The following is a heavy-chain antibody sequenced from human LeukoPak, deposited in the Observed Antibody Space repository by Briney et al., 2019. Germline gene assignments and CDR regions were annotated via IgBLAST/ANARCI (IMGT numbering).Heavy chain of an antibody. CDR3: ASHLTPVLDNNNYDFEVPGV. D-gene: IGHD4-11*01. CDR1: GGSISSSSYY. V-gene: IGHV4-39*01. CDR2: IYYSGST. Sequence: SETLSLTCTVSGGSISSSSYYWGWIRQPPGKGLEWIGSIYYSGSTYYTPSLKSRVTISVDTSKTQFSLKLSSVTAADTAVYYCASHLTPVLDNNNYDFEVPGVWGRGTTVTVSS. J-gene: IGHJ6*04.